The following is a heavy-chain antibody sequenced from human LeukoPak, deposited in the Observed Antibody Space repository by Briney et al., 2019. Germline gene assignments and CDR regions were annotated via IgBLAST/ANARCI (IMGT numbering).Heavy chain of an antibody. CDR2: INQDGSKK. D-gene: IGHD3-9*01. J-gene: IGHJ3*01. CDR1: GFSFSSDW. V-gene: IGHV3-7*05. CDR3: ARDPDILTGVAYDF. Sequence: QTGGSLRLSCAASGFSFSSDWMNWVRQAPGKGLEWVANINQDGSKKYYVDSVKGRFTISRDNAKNSLYLQMNSLSAEDTAVYYCARDPDILTGVAYDFWGQGTMVTVSS.